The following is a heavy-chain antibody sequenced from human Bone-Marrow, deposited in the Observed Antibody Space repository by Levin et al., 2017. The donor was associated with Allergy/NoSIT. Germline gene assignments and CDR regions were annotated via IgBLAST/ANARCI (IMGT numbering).Heavy chain of an antibody. CDR1: GFSLSNARMG. D-gene: IGHD2-21*02. CDR3: ARIGSCGGDCYSYSGGYFDY. J-gene: IGHJ4*02. Sequence: KPSGPTLVKPTETLTLTCTVSGFSLSNARMGVSWIRQPPGKALEWLAHIFSNDEKSYSTSLKSRLTISKDTSKSQVVLTMTNMDPVDTATYYCARIGSCGGDCYSYSGGYFDYWGQGTLVTVSS. CDR2: IFSNDEK. V-gene: IGHV2-26*01.